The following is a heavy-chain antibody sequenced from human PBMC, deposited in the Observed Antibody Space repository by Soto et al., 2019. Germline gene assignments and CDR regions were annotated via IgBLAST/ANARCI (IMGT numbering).Heavy chain of an antibody. CDR2: INAGNGNT. J-gene: IGHJ4*02. V-gene: IGHV1-3*01. CDR3: ARWFLRRGTLDY. CDR1: GYTFTSYA. Sequence: QVQLVQSGAEVKKPGASVKVSCKASGYTFTSYAMHWVRQAPGQRLEWMGWINAGNGNTKYSQKFQGRVTITRDTSVSTAYMELSSLRSEDTAVYYCARWFLRRGTLDYWGQGTLVTVSS. D-gene: IGHD3-22*01.